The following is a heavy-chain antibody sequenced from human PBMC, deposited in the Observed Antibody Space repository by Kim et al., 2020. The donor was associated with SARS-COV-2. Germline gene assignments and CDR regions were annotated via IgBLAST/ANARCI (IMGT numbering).Heavy chain of an antibody. D-gene: IGHD3-3*01. J-gene: IGHJ4*02. CDR2: ISSSGSTI. Sequence: WGSLRLSCAASGFTFSSYEMNWVRQAPGKGLEWVSYISSSGSTIFYTDSVKGRFTISRDNAKNSLYLQMNSLRAEDTAVYYCAREERDITIFGVIITRSFDYWGQGTLVTVSS. CDR1: GFTFSSYE. CDR3: AREERDITIFGVIITRSFDY. V-gene: IGHV3-48*03.